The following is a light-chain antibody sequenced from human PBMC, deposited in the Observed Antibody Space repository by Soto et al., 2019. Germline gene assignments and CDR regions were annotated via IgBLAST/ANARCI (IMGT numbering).Light chain of an antibody. CDR3: SSFAGGGNPVL. CDR1: SSDVGGYNY. CDR2: EVT. V-gene: IGLV2-8*01. Sequence: QSVLTQPPSASGSLGQSVTISCTGTSSDVGGYNYVSWHQQHPGKAPKVMIYEVTKRPPGVPDRFSGSNSGNTASLTVSGLQAEDEADYYCSSFAGGGNPVLLGGGTQLTVL. J-gene: IGLJ2*01.